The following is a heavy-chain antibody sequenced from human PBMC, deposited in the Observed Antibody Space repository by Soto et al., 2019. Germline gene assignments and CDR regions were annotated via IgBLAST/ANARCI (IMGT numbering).Heavy chain of an antibody. Sequence: PSETLSLTCTFSGGSISSSSYYWGWIRQPPGKGLEWIGSIYYSGSTYYNPSLKSRVTISVDTSKNQFSLKLSSVTAADTAVYYCARRTTVTTTYYMDVWGKGTTVTVSS. CDR1: GGSISSSSYY. J-gene: IGHJ6*03. D-gene: IGHD4-4*01. CDR2: IYYSGST. V-gene: IGHV4-39*01. CDR3: ARRTTVTTTYYMDV.